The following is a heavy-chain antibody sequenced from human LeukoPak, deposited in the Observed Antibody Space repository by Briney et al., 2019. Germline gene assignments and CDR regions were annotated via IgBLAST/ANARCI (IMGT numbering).Heavy chain of an antibody. J-gene: IGHJ3*02. CDR1: GGSISSGGYS. CDR2: IYHSGST. CDR3: ARALYYYDSSGYYGDAFDI. D-gene: IGHD3-22*01. Sequence: SQTLSLTCAVSGGSISSGGYSWSWIRQPPGKGLEWIGYIYHSGSTYYNPSLKSQVTISVDRSKNQFSLKLSSVTAADTAVYYCARALYYYDSSGYYGDAFDIWGQGTMVTVSS. V-gene: IGHV4-30-2*01.